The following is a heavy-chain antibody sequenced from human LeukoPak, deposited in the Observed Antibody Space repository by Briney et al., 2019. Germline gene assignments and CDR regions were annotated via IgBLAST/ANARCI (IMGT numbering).Heavy chain of an antibody. V-gene: IGHV1-46*01. CDR2: INPSGGST. Sequence: ASVKVSCKASGYTFTTYYMHWVRQAPGQGLEWMGIINPSGGSTSYAQKFQGRVTMTRDMSTSTDYMELSSLRSEDTAVYYCARDNSVEDTAWWFDPWGQGTLVTVSS. CDR3: ARDNSVEDTAWWFDP. D-gene: IGHD4-23*01. J-gene: IGHJ5*02. CDR1: GYTFTTYY.